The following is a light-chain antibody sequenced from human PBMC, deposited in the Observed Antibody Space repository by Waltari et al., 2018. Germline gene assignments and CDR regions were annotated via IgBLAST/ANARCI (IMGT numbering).Light chain of an antibody. Sequence: ELVLTQSPGTLSLSPGERATLPCRASQSVSSSYLAWYQQKPGQAPRLLIYGASSRATGIPDRFSGSGSGTDFTLTISRLEPEDFAVYYCQLSRAFGQGTRLEIK. CDR2: GAS. J-gene: IGKJ5*01. CDR1: QSVSSSY. CDR3: QLSRA. V-gene: IGKV3-20*01.